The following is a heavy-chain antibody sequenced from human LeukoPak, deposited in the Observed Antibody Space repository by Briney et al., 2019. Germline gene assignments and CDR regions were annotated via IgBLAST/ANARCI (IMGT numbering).Heavy chain of an antibody. CDR1: GASISKSY. CDR2: IYYSGST. D-gene: IGHD6-19*01. Sequence: SETLSLTCTVPGASISKSYWSWIRQPPGKELEWIGFIYYSGSTNYNPSLKSRVTISVDTSKNQFSLKLSSVTAADTAVYYCARGDSSGWSGYYGMDVWGQGTTVTVSS. CDR3: ARGDSSGWSGYYGMDV. V-gene: IGHV4-59*01. J-gene: IGHJ6*02.